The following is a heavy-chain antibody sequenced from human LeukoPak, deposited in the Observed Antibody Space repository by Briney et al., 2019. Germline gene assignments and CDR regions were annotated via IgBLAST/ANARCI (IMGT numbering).Heavy chain of an antibody. Sequence: GGSLRLSCAASGFTFDDYAMHWVRQAPGKGLEWVSGISWNSGSIGYADSVKGRFTISRDNAKNSLYLQMNSLRAEDTALYYCAKAGYYGSGSYYLPSPYHYYYGMDVWGQGTTVTVSS. J-gene: IGHJ6*02. D-gene: IGHD3-10*01. CDR2: ISWNSGSI. CDR3: AKAGYYGSGSYYLPSPYHYYYGMDV. V-gene: IGHV3-9*01. CDR1: GFTFDDYA.